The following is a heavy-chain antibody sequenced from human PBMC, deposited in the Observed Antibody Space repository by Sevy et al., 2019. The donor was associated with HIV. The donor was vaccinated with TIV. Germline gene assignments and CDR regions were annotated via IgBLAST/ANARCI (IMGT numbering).Heavy chain of an antibody. CDR1: GYSFTSYW. Sequence: GESLRISCKGSGYSFTSYWIGWVRQMPGKGLEWMGIIYPGDSDTRYSPSFQGQVTISADKSISTAYLQWSSLKASDTAMYYCGSQLTTAAFDIWGQGTMVTVSS. D-gene: IGHD4-17*01. V-gene: IGHV5-51*01. CDR3: GSQLTTAAFDI. CDR2: IYPGDSDT. J-gene: IGHJ3*02.